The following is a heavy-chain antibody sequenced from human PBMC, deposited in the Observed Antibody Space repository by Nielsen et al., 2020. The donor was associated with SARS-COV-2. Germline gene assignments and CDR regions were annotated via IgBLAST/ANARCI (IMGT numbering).Heavy chain of an antibody. D-gene: IGHD1/OR15-1a*01. CDR2: ISYDGSNK. CDR3: AKVGTVSSPNDY. J-gene: IGHJ4*02. V-gene: IGHV3-30*18. CDR1: GFTFSSYG. Sequence: GESLKISCAASGFTFSSYGMHWVRQAPGKGLEWVAVISYDGSNKYYADSVKGRFTISRDNSKNTLYLQMNSLRAEDTAVYYCAKVGTVSSPNDYWGQGTLVTVSS.